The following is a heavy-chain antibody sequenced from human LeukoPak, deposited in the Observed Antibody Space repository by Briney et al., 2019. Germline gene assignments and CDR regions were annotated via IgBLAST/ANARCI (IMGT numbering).Heavy chain of an antibody. CDR1: GGTFSSYA. D-gene: IGHD1-1*01. Sequence: GASVKVSCKASGGTFSSYAISWVRQAPGQGLEWMGGNIPIFGTANYAQKFQGRVTITADESTSTAYMELSSLRSEDTAVYYCAGQTGGDYNWFDPWGQGTLVSVSS. J-gene: IGHJ5*02. V-gene: IGHV1-69*13. CDR3: AGQTGGDYNWFDP. CDR2: NIPIFGTA.